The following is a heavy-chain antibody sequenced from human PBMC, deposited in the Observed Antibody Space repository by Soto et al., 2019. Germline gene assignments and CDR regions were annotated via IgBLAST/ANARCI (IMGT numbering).Heavy chain of an antibody. CDR2: ISSSSSYI. J-gene: IGHJ1*01. Sequence: GGSLRLSCAASGFTFSSYSMNWVRQAPGKGLEWVSSISSSSSYIYYADSVKGRFTISRDNAKNSLYLQMNSLRAEDTALYYCAKDISETLAAAAPAEYFQHWGQGTLVTVSS. CDR1: GFTFSSYS. V-gene: IGHV3-21*04. CDR3: AKDISETLAAAAPAEYFQH. D-gene: IGHD6-13*01.